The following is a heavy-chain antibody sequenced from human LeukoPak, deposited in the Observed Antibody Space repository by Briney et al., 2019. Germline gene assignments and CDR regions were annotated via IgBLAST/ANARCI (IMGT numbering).Heavy chain of an antibody. Sequence: SLRVSSKASVGTXSSYAISWVRHAPVQGREWMGRIIPIVGIANYAQKCQGRVTITADKSTSTAYMELSSLRSEDTGVYYCASPDSQHDYWGQGTLVTVSS. CDR1: VGTXSSYA. D-gene: IGHD3-22*01. V-gene: IGHV1-69*04. CDR3: ASPDSQHDY. J-gene: IGHJ4*02. CDR2: IIPIVGIA.